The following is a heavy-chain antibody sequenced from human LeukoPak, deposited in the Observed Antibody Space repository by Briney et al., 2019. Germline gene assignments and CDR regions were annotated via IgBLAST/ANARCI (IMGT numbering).Heavy chain of an antibody. CDR1: GGSISSYY. CDR3: ARTHAKPTIFGVVIIRHADY. D-gene: IGHD3-3*01. Sequence: SETLSLTCTVSGGSISSYYWSWIRQPPGKGLEWIGYIYYSGSTNYNPSLKSRVTISVDTSKNQFSLKLSSVTAADTAVYYCARTHAKPTIFGVVIIRHADYWGQGTLVTVSS. J-gene: IGHJ4*02. CDR2: IYYSGST. V-gene: IGHV4-59*08.